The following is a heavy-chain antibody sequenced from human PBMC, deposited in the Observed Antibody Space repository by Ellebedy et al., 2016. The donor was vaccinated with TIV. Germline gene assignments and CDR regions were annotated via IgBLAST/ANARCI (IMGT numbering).Heavy chain of an antibody. V-gene: IGHV1-18*01. Sequence: ASVEVSCXVSGYTFSRCGMSWVRQAPGQGLEWMGWIAVYNGHTKYAQKFQDRDVMTTETATSTVYMELRSLRSDDTAVYYCARSRLGGGHWYFDFWGRGTLVTVSS. CDR3: ARSRLGGGHWYFDF. CDR2: IAVYNGHT. CDR1: GYTFSRCG. J-gene: IGHJ2*01. D-gene: IGHD3-10*01.